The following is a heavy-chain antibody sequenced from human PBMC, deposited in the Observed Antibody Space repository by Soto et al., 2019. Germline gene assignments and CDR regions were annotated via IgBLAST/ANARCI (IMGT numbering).Heavy chain of an antibody. Sequence: GGSLRLSCAASGFTFSSYGMHWVRQAPGKGLEWVAVISYDGSNIYYADSVKGRFTISRDNSKNTLYLQMNSLRAEDTAVYYCAKDLGYGEIDYWGQGTLVTVSS. V-gene: IGHV3-30*18. CDR2: ISYDGSNI. D-gene: IGHD5-12*01. J-gene: IGHJ4*02. CDR1: GFTFSSYG. CDR3: AKDLGYGEIDY.